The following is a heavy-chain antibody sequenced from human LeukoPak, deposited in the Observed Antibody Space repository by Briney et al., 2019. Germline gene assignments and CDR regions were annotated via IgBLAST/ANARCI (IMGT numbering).Heavy chain of an antibody. CDR1: GGSISSSF. D-gene: IGHD6-13*01. Sequence: SETLSLTCTVSGGSISSSFWSWIRQPAGEGLEWIGRIYHTGTTNYNPSLKSRVTMSVDTSKNQFSLRLSSVTAADTAVYYCARVQRGYRTAAVWGQGTLVTVSS. CDR3: ARVQRGYRTAAV. V-gene: IGHV4-4*07. J-gene: IGHJ4*02. CDR2: IYHTGTT.